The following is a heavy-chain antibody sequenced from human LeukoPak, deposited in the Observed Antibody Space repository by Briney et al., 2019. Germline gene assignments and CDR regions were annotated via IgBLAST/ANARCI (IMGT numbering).Heavy chain of an antibody. J-gene: IGHJ6*02. CDR3: ARDGYSSAINYYYYGMDV. CDR1: GGSISSYY. Sequence: PSETLSLTCTVPGGSISSYYWSWIRQPAGKGLEWIGRIYTSGSTNYNPSLKSRVTMSVDTSKNQFSLKLSSVTAADTAVYYCARDGYSSAINYYYYGMDVWGQGTTVTVSS. D-gene: IGHD6-25*01. CDR2: IYTSGST. V-gene: IGHV4-4*07.